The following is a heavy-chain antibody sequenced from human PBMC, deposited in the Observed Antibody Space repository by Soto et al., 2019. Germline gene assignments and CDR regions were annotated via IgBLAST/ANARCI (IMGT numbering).Heavy chain of an antibody. CDR1: GGSINNSDYY. CDR2: IYYSGST. CDR3: ARAPGLPSDY. Sequence: SETLSLTCTVSGGSINNSDYYWGWIRQPPGKGLQWIGNIYYSGSTYYNPSLESRAAIFVDPSKNQFSLSLYSVNVADPAVYYCARAPGLPSDYWGQGILGTV. D-gene: IGHD3-16*01. J-gene: IGHJ4*02. V-gene: IGHV4-39*01.